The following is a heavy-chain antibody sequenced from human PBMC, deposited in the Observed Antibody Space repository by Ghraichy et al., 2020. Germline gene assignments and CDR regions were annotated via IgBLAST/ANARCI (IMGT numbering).Heavy chain of an antibody. CDR2: ISLSGGAT. J-gene: IGHJ5*02. Sequence: GGSPRLSCAASGFTFTSYAMSWVRQAPGEGLDWVAAISLSGGATYYADSVKGRFTISRDNSKNTLFLHMSSLRAEDTALYYCVKDIRDNGNYGWFDPWGQGTLVTVSS. V-gene: IGHV3-23*01. CDR3: VKDIRDNGNYGWFDP. D-gene: IGHD1-26*01. CDR1: GFTFTSYA.